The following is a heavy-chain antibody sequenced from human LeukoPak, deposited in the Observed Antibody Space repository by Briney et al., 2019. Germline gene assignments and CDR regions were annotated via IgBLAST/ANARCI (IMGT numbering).Heavy chain of an antibody. J-gene: IGHJ4*02. Sequence: GRSLRLSCAASGFTFSSYAMHWVRQAPGKGLEWVAVISYDGSNKYYADSAKGRFTISRDNSKNTLYLQMNSLRAEDTAVYYCAKEDGDLYSSSWIYYFDYWGQGTLVTVSS. V-gene: IGHV3-30-3*01. CDR2: ISYDGSNK. CDR1: GFTFSSYA. D-gene: IGHD6-13*01. CDR3: AKEDGDLYSSSWIYYFDY.